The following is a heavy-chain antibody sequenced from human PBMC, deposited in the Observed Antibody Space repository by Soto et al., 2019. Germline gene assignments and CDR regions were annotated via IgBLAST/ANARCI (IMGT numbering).Heavy chain of an antibody. Sequence: SVKVSCKASGFTFTSSAVQWVRQARGQRLEWIGWIVVGSGNTNYAQKFQERVTITRDMSTSTAYMELSSLRSEDTAVYYCAAEGLGGSSPFDYWGQGTLVTVSS. CDR3: AAEGLGGSSPFDY. J-gene: IGHJ4*02. CDR1: GFTFTSSA. CDR2: IVVGSGNT. V-gene: IGHV1-58*01. D-gene: IGHD1-26*01.